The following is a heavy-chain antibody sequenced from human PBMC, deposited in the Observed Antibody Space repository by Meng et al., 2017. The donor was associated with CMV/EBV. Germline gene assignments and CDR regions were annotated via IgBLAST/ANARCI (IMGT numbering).Heavy chain of an antibody. J-gene: IGHJ4*02. CDR3: ARSWTAYYFDY. CDR1: GGPISSYY. V-gene: IGHV4-4*07. D-gene: IGHD1-1*01. Sequence: LTCTFSGGPISSYYWSWIRQPAGKGLELIGRIYTSESTNYNPSLKSRVTMSVDTSKNQFSLKLSSVTAADTAVYYCARSWTAYYFDYWGQGTLVTVSS. CDR2: IYTSEST.